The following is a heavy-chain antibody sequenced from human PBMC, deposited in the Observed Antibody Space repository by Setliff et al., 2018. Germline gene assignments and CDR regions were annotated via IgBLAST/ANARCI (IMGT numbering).Heavy chain of an antibody. J-gene: IGHJ3*02. CDR3: ARHIWGAKMQLPHDVFDI. Sequence: PSETLSLTCAVSYYSISSGYYWGWIRQPPGKGLEWIGSMYHSGSTYYSPSLESQVTISVDMSKNHLSLKLSSVTAADTAVYYCARHIWGAKMQLPHDVFDIWGQGTMVTVSS. CDR2: MYHSGST. V-gene: IGHV4-38-2*01. D-gene: IGHD2-2*01. CDR1: YYSISSGYY.